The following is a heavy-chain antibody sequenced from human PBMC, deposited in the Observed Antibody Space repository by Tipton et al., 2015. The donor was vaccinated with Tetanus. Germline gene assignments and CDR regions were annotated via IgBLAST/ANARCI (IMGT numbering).Heavy chain of an antibody. J-gene: IGHJ4*02. D-gene: IGHD3-10*02. Sequence: SLRLSCAVSGFSPNRHILHWVRQAPGKGLEWVASISEDGSIQDYGDSVRGRFSISRDNSNNNMSLQMNSLRREDTAVYLCAREGRVFGPAKLAYFDRWGQGTRVVGSS. CDR1: GFSPNRHI. CDR2: ISEDGSIQ. CDR3: AREGRVFGPAKLAYFDR. V-gene: IGHV3-30-3*01.